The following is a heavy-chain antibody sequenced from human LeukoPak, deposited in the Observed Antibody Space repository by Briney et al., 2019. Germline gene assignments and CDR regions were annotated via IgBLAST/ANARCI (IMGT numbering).Heavy chain of an antibody. V-gene: IGHV4-39*01. CDR1: GGSISSSSYY. CDR2: IYSSGST. D-gene: IGHD3-10*01. J-gene: IGHJ4*02. Sequence: SETLSLTCTVSGGSISSSSYYWGWIRQPPVKGLEWIGTIYSSGSTYYNPSLKSRVTISSDTSKDQFSLKLSSVTAADTAVYYCGSGLTDSWGQGILVTVSS. CDR3: GSGLTDS.